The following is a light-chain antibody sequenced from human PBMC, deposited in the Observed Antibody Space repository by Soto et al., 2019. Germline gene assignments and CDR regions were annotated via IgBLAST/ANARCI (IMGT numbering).Light chain of an antibody. V-gene: IGLV2-14*01. CDR1: SSGVGGYNY. Sequence: QSAVTQPASVSGSPGQSITISCTGTSSGVGGYNYVSWYQQHPGKAPKLMIYEVSNRPSGVSNRFSGSKSGNTASLTISGLQAKDEADYYCSSYTSSSTLVVFGTGTKLTVL. J-gene: IGLJ1*01. CDR3: SSYTSSSTLVV. CDR2: EVS.